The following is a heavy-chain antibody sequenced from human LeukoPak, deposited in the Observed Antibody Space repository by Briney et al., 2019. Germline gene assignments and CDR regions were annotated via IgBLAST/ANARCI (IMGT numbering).Heavy chain of an antibody. Sequence: GGSLRLSCVAFGFKISDYYIHWVRQAPGKGLEWAASVRQDGKLKFYADSVKARFTISRDNSKNTVFLQMDSLRAEDTALYYCAKDIAVAGNKVFDYWGQGTLVTVSS. CDR2: VRQDGKLK. V-gene: IGHV3-30*02. CDR1: GFKISDYY. J-gene: IGHJ4*02. CDR3: AKDIAVAGNKVFDY. D-gene: IGHD6-19*01.